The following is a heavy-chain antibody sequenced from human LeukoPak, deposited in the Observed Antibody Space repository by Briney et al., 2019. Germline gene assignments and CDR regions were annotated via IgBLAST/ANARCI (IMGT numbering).Heavy chain of an antibody. V-gene: IGHV1-18*01. Sequence: ASVKVSCKASGYTFTSYGISWVRQAPGQGLEWMGWISAYNGNTNYAQKLQGGVTMTTDTSTSTAYMELRSLRSDDTAVYYCARGQSSSSSWWFDPWGQGTLVTVSS. D-gene: IGHD6-6*01. J-gene: IGHJ5*02. CDR3: ARGQSSSSSWWFDP. CDR2: ISAYNGNT. CDR1: GYTFTSYG.